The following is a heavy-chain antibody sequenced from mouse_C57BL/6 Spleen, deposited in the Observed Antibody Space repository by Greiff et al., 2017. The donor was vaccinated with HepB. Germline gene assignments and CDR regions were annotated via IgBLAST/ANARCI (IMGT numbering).Heavy chain of an antibody. CDR1: GYTFTSYW. J-gene: IGHJ2*01. CDR2: IDPSDSYT. CDR3: ARLTGTNYFDY. D-gene: IGHD4-1*01. V-gene: IGHV1-50*01. Sequence: VQLQQSGAELVKPGASVKLSCKASGYTFTSYWMQWVKQRPGQGLEWIGEIDPSDSYTNYNQKFKGKATLTVDTSSSTAYMQLSSLTSEDSAVYYCARLTGTNYFDYWGQGTTLTVSS.